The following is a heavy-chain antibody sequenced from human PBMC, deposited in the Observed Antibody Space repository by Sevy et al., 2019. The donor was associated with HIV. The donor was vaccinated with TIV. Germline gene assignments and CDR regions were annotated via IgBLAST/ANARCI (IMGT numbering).Heavy chain of an antibody. V-gene: IGHV3-30-3*01. CDR1: GFAFSTHA. J-gene: IGHJ4*01. CDR3: ARDGGYSVKWYPLY. Sequence: GGSLRLSCAASGFAFSTHAMHWVRQAPGKGLEWVAVISYEGTETFYAASLEGQFTISRDNSKNMLSLQINSLRPEDTAVYYCARDGGYSVKWYPLYWGHGTLVTVSS. CDR2: ISYEGTET. D-gene: IGHD1-26*01.